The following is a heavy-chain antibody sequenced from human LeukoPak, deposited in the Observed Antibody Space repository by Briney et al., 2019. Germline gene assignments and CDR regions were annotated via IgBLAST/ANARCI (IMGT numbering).Heavy chain of an antibody. CDR3: ARSTSSSWNKNWYFDL. CDR2: IYTSGST. J-gene: IGHJ2*01. V-gene: IGHV4-61*02. D-gene: IGHD6-13*01. CDR1: GGSISSGSYY. Sequence: SETLSLTCTVSGGSISSGSYYWSWIRPPAGKGLEWIGRIYTSGSTNYNPSLKSRVTISVDTSKNQFSLKLSSVTAADTAVYYCARSTSSSWNKNWYFDLWGRGTLVTVSS.